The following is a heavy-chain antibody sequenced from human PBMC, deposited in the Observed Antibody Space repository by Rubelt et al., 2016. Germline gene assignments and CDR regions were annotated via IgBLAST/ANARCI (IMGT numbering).Heavy chain of an antibody. J-gene: IGHJ4*02. CDR2: IYYSGST. D-gene: IGHD2-2*01. CDR3: ARSTGEIVVVPVDY. CDR1: GGSISSSSYY. Sequence: QLQLQESGPGLVKPSETLSLTCSVSGGSISSSSYYWGWIRQPPGKGLEWIGSIYYSGSTSYNPSLKSRVTISVDTSKNQFSLELRSVTSADTAVYYCARSTGEIVVVPVDYWGQGTLVTVSS. V-gene: IGHV4-39*01.